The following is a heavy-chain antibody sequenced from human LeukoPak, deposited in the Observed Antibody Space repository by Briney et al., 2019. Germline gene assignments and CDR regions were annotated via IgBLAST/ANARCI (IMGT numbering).Heavy chain of an antibody. V-gene: IGHV1-69*13. D-gene: IGHD2-15*01. J-gene: IGHJ6*02. Sequence: SVKVSCKASGGTFSSYAISWVRQAPGQGLEWMGGIIPIFGTANYAQKFLGRATITADESTSTAYMELSSLRSEDTAVYYCARVATSFCGMDVWGQGTTVTVSS. CDR1: GGTFSSYA. CDR3: ARVATSFCGMDV. CDR2: IIPIFGTA.